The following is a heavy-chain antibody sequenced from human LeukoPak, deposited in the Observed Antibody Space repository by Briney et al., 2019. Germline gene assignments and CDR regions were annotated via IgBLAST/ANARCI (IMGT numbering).Heavy chain of an antibody. CDR2: MNPNSGNT. D-gene: IGHD2-15*01. CDR1: GYTFTSYD. CDR3: ARKDCSGGSCYSNWFDP. Sequence: ASVKVSCKASGYTFTSYDINWVRQATGQGLEWMGWMNPNSGNTGYAQKFQGRVTITRNTPISTAYMELSSLRSEDTAVYYCARKDCSGGSCYSNWFDPWGQGTLVTVSS. J-gene: IGHJ5*02. V-gene: IGHV1-8*03.